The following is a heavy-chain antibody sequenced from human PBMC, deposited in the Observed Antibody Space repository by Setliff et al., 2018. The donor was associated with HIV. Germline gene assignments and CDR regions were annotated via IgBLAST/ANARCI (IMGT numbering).Heavy chain of an antibody. V-gene: IGHV3-64D*09. CDR1: GFTFSYYA. J-gene: IGHJ4*02. CDR3: VKERTDYEILTCLED. Sequence: GGSLRLSCSASGFTFSYYAMHWVRQAPGKGLECVSGMDTRGGSTYYADSLKARFTISRDNSKNTLYLQISNLRLEDTAIYYCVKERTDYEILTCLEDWGQGTLVTVSS. CDR2: MDTRGGST. D-gene: IGHD3-9*01.